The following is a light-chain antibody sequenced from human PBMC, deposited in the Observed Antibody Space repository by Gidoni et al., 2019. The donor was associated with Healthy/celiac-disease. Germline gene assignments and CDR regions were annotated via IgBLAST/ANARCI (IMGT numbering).Light chain of an antibody. CDR1: QSISSW. CDR3: QQYNSYSPLT. J-gene: IGKJ4*01. CDR2: KAS. Sequence: DIHMTHSPSTLSASVGDRVTITCRASQSISSWLAWYQQKPGKAPKLLIYKASSLESGVPSRFSGSGSGTEFTLTISSLQPDDFATYYCQQYNSYSPLTFGGGTKVEIK. V-gene: IGKV1-5*03.